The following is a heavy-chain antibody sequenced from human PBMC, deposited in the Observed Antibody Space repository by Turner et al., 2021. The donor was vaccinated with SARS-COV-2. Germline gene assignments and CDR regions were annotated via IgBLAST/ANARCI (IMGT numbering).Heavy chain of an antibody. CDR1: GYTFTSYD. CDR2: MIPNSGNT. J-gene: IGHJ6*02. Sequence: QVQLVQSGAEVKKPGASVKVSCKASGYTFTSYDINWVRQATGQGLEWMGWMIPNSGNTYYAQKFQGRVTMTRNTSITTAYMVRSSLRSEDTAVYYCARGLMGWELPPGYYYYTMDVWGQGTTVTVSS. CDR3: ARGLMGWELPPGYYYYTMDV. V-gene: IGHV1-8*01. D-gene: IGHD1-26*01.